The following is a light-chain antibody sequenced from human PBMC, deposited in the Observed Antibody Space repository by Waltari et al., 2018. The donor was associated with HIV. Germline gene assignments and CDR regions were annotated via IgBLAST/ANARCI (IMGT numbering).Light chain of an antibody. Sequence: YELTQAPSISVSPGQKATITCSGEVGAKKYAYWYQRKPGQAPILVMSKDTGRPSEIPERFSGSSSGTTVTLTISGVQAEDEADYHCQSSDDSRPWIFGGGTKMTVL. CDR1: VGAKKY. CDR3: QSSDDSRPWI. J-gene: IGLJ2*01. CDR2: KDT. V-gene: IGLV3-25*03.